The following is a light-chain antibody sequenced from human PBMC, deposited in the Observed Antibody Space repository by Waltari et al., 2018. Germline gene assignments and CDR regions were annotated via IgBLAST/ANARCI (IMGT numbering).Light chain of an antibody. CDR2: GAS. CDR3: QKYNSVPLT. Sequence: DILMTQSPSSLSAAVGDRVTITCRARQGIGNYLAWYQQKPGKAPKLLIYGASTLQSGVPSRFSGSGSGTDFTLTISRLQPEDVATYYCQKYNSVPLTFGGGTKVEIK. J-gene: IGKJ4*01. CDR1: QGIGNY. V-gene: IGKV1-27*01.